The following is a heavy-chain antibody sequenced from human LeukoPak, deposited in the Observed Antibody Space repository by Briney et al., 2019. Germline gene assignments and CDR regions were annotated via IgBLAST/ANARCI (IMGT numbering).Heavy chain of an antibody. CDR3: ARSITIFGLVY. V-gene: IGHV4-61*02. J-gene: IGHJ4*02. CDR2: IYTSGST. D-gene: IGHD3/OR15-3a*01. Sequence: SETLSLTCSVSGGSISSTGYYWGWIRQPPGKGLEWIGRIYTSGSTNYNPSLKSRVTISVDTSKNQFSLKLSSVTAADTAVYYCARSITIFGLVYWGQGTLVTVSS. CDR1: GGSISSTGYY.